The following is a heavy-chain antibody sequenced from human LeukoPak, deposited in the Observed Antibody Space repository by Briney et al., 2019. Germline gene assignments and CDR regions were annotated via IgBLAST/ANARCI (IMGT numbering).Heavy chain of an antibody. Sequence: GASVKVSCKASGYTFTGYYMHWVRQAPGQGLEWMGWINPNSGGTNYAQKFQGRVTMTRDTSISTAYMELSRLRSDDTAVYYCARPGYCSSTSCYTKYNINWGQGTLVTVSS. CDR2: INPNSGGT. V-gene: IGHV1-2*02. D-gene: IGHD2-2*02. J-gene: IGHJ4*02. CDR1: GYTFTGYY. CDR3: ARPGYCSSTSCYTKYNIN.